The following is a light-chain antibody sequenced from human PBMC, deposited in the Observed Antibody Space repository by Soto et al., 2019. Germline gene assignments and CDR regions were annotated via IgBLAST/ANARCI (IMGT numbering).Light chain of an antibody. J-gene: IGLJ3*02. CDR1: RSDVGSYTL. Sequence: LTQPASVSGSPGQSITISCTGTRSDVGSYTLVSWYQQHPGRAPKLLIYEDNKRPSGVSNRFSGSKSGNTASLTISGLQADDEADYYCCSYAGSSTSWVFGGGTKVTVL. V-gene: IGLV2-23*01. CDR3: CSYAGSSTSWV. CDR2: EDN.